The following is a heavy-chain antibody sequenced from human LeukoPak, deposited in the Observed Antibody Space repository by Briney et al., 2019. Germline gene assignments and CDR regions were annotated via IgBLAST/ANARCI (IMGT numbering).Heavy chain of an antibody. CDR1: YW. Sequence: YWSWIRQPAGKGLEWMGIIYPGDSDTRYNPSFKGQVTISADKSISTAYLQWSSLKASDTAMYYCARSPIGYFDWLALYYWGQGTLVTVSS. CDR3: ARSPIGYFDWLALYY. V-gene: IGHV5-51*01. J-gene: IGHJ4*02. CDR2: IYPGDSDT. D-gene: IGHD3-9*01.